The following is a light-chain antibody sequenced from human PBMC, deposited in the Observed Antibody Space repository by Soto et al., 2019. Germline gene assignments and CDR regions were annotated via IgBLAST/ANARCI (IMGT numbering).Light chain of an antibody. CDR1: QSVSSN. V-gene: IGKV3-15*01. CDR2: GAS. CDR3: QQFNSFPLT. Sequence: EIVMTQSPATLSVSPGERATLSCRASQSVSSNLAWYQQKPGQAPRLLIYGASTRATGIPARFSGSGSGTEFTLTISSLQSEDFATYSCQQFNSFPLTFGPGTKVDIK. J-gene: IGKJ3*01.